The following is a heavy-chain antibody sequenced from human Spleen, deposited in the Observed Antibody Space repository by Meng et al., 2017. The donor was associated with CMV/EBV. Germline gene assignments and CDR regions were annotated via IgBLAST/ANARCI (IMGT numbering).Heavy chain of an antibody. Sequence: GESLNISCAASGFTFSCYSMNWVRQAPGKGLEWVSSISSSSSYIYYPDSVKGRFTISRDNAKNSLHLQMNSLRAEDTAVYYCARDLCGGHWGQGTLVTVSS. CDR3: ARDLCGGH. V-gene: IGHV3-21*01. D-gene: IGHD3-10*02. CDR1: GFTFSCYS. CDR2: ISSSSSYI. J-gene: IGHJ4*02.